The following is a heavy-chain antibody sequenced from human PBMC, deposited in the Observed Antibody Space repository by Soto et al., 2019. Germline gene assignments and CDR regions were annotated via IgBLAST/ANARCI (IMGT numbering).Heavy chain of an antibody. J-gene: IGHJ4*02. Sequence: GGSLRLSCAASGFTFSSYGMSWVRQAPGKGLEWVSSISSGSSYIYSADSVKDRFTVSRDNPKNSLYLQMNSLRAEDTAVYYCARANYYDNSGYYYGFDFWGQGTLVTVSS. CDR1: GFTFSSYG. D-gene: IGHD3-22*01. V-gene: IGHV3-21*01. CDR3: ARANYYDNSGYYYGFDF. CDR2: ISSGSSYI.